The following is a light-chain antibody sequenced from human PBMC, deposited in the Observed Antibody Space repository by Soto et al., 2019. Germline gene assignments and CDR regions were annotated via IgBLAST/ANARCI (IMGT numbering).Light chain of an antibody. CDR1: QSISSY. J-gene: IGKJ3*01. CDR3: QQSYSIPIT. Sequence: DIQMTQSPSSLSASVGDKVTITCRASQSISSYLNWYQQKPGKAPKLLIYGASSLQSGVPSRFSGSGSGTDFTLTISSLQPEDFATYYCQQSYSIPITFGPGTKVDTK. V-gene: IGKV1-39*01. CDR2: GAS.